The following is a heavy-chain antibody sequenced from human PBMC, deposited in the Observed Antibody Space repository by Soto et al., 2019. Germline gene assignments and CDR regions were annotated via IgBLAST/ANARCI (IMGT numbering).Heavy chain of an antibody. CDR3: AREGRYYASGRFWWFDP. Sequence: SETLSLTCAVYGGSFSDYYWSWIRQPPGKGLEWIGEINHSGSTNYNPSLKSRVTISVDTSKNQFSLKLSSVAAADTAVYYCAREGRYYASGRFWWFDPWGQGTLVTVSS. V-gene: IGHV4-34*01. CDR2: INHSGST. D-gene: IGHD3-10*01. CDR1: GGSFSDYY. J-gene: IGHJ5*02.